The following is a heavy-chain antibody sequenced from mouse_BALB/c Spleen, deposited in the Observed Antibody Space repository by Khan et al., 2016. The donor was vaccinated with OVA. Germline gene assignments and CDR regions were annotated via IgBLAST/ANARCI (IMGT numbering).Heavy chain of an antibody. D-gene: IGHD1-1*01. CDR1: GYTFTNYG. J-gene: IGHJ3*01. CDR2: INTNTGEP. V-gene: IGHV9-3*02. CDR3: ARGNYYGSNSWFAY. Sequence: QIQLVQSGPELKKPGETVKISCKASGYTFTNYGINWVKQAPGKGLKWMGWINTNTGEPTYAEEFKGRFAFSLETSASTAYLQLNNLKNGDTATDFCARGNYYGSNSWFAYWGQGTLVTVSA.